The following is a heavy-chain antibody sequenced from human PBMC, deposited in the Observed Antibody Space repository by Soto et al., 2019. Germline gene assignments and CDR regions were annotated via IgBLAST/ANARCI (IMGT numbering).Heavy chain of an antibody. Sequence: QVQLVQSGAEVKKPGASVKVSCKASGYTFTSYDINWVRQATGQGLEWMGWMNPNSGNTGYAQKFQGRVTMTRNTSXXTAYMELSRLRSEDTAVYYCARGYEGHYDFWRFDPWGQGTLVTVSS. CDR3: ARGYEGHYDFWRFDP. V-gene: IGHV1-8*01. CDR1: GYTFTSYD. D-gene: IGHD3-3*01. CDR2: MNPNSGNT. J-gene: IGHJ5*02.